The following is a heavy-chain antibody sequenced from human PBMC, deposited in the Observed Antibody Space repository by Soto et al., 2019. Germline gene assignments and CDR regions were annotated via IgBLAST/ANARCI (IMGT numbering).Heavy chain of an antibody. CDR1: GYNFTSYD. CDR3: ARARATYYDFWSGYYADYGMDV. V-gene: IGHV1-8*02. D-gene: IGHD3-3*01. J-gene: IGHJ6*02. Sequence: QVQLVQSGAEVKKHGASVKVSCKASGYNFTSYDINWLRQATGQGLEWMGWMDPNSGTTGYAQKFQGSVTMNRNPSISTAYMELSSLRAEDTAVYYCARARATYYDFWSGYYADYGMDVWGQGTTVTVSS. CDR2: MDPNSGTT.